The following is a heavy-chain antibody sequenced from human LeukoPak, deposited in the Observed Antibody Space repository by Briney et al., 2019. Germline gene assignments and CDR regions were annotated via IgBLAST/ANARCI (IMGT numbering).Heavy chain of an antibody. J-gene: IGHJ4*02. V-gene: IGHV3-7*01. D-gene: IGHD3-22*01. CDR2: INQDGSET. Sequence: PGGSLRLSCAASVFTFSNYWMNWVRQAPGKGLVWVANINQDGSETYYVYSVKGRITISRDDSKNTLYLQMNSLRAEDTAVYYCARGVDYYDSGGTIYYWGQGTLVTVSS. CDR3: ARGVDYYDSGGTIYY. CDR1: VFTFSNYW.